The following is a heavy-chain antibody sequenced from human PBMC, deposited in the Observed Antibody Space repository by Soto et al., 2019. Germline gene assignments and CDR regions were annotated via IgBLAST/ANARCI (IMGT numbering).Heavy chain of an antibody. D-gene: IGHD6-13*01. CDR3: AKAGGAAGTVDYFDY. Sequence: PGGSLRLSCAASGFTFSTFAMSWVRRAPGKGMEWVSAISGSGGTTYNADSVKGRFTISRDNSKNTLYLQMNSLRAEDTAVYYCAKAGGAAGTVDYFDYWGQGTLVTVSS. CDR1: GFTFSTFA. J-gene: IGHJ4*02. CDR2: ISGSGGTT. V-gene: IGHV3-23*01.